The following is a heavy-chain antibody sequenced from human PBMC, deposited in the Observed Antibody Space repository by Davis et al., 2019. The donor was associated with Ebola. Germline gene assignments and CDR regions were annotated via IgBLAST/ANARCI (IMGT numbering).Heavy chain of an antibody. Sequence: GGSLRLSCAASGFTFSSYAMHWVRQAPGKGLEWVAVISYDGSNKYYADSVKGRFTISRDNSKNTLYLQMNSLRAEDTAVYYCARVGYYYDSSGYLDYFDYWGQGTLVTVSS. CDR2: ISYDGSNK. D-gene: IGHD3-22*01. CDR3: ARVGYYYDSSGYLDYFDY. V-gene: IGHV3-30-3*01. J-gene: IGHJ4*02. CDR1: GFTFSSYA.